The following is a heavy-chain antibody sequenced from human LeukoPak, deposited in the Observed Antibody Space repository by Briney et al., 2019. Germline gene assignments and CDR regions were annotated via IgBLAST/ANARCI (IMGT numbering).Heavy chain of an antibody. CDR1: GGSISGYY. CDR2: IHYTGRA. D-gene: IGHD1-1*01. CDR3: ARVVPGSLDY. Sequence: SETLSLTCTVSGGSISGYYWGWMRQPPGQGLEWIGYIHYTGRATYNASLESRVTISLDTFKNQFSLTLISVTAADTAVYYCARVVPGSLDYWGRGTLVTVSS. J-gene: IGHJ4*02. V-gene: IGHV4-59*12.